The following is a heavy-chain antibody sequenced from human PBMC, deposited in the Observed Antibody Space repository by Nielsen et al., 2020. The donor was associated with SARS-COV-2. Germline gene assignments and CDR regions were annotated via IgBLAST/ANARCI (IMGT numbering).Heavy chain of an antibody. V-gene: IGHV3-74*01. CDR3: VRAINGDY. J-gene: IGHJ4*02. CDR1: GFTFRTYW. CDR2: IDSGGTST. Sequence: GGSLRPPFPASGFTFRTYWMKGAPQPPGKGLGWAPRIDSGGTSTSNANSVKGRFTISRDNAKNTLHLQMNSLRAEDTAVYFCVRAINGDYWGQGTLVTVSS.